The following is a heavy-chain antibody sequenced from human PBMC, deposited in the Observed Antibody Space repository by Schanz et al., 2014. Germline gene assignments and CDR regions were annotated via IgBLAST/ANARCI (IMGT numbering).Heavy chain of an antibody. CDR1: EYSFTSYS. CDR2: INTGSGDT. V-gene: IGHV1-3*04. CDR3: ARDLEGYDGGGGGFDP. Sequence: QVHLVQSGAEVKRPGASVKVSCKASEYSFTSYSMHWVRQAPGQRLEWMGWINTGSGDTKYSQNFQGRVTITRDTSASPAYMELSSLRSADTAVYYCARDLEGYDGGGGGFDPWGQGTLVTVSS. D-gene: IGHD2-21*01. J-gene: IGHJ5*02.